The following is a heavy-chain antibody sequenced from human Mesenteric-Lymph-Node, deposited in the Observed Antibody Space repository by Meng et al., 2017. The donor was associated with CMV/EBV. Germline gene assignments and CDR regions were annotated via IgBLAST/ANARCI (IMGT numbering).Heavy chain of an antibody. CDR3: ALGYCSSTSCYPDYYYYGMDV. D-gene: IGHD2-2*03. Sequence: ASVKVSCKASGYTFTSYDINWVRQATGQGLEWMGWMNPNSGNTGYAQKFQGRVTMTRNTSISTAYMELSSLRSEDTAVYYCALGYCSSTSCYPDYYYYGMDVWGQGTTVTVSS. CDR2: MNPNSGNT. CDR1: GYTFTSYD. J-gene: IGHJ6*02. V-gene: IGHV1-8*01.